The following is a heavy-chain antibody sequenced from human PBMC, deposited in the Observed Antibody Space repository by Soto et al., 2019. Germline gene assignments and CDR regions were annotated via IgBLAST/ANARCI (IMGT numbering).Heavy chain of an antibody. CDR1: GYSFSSHW. V-gene: IGHV5-51*01. J-gene: IGHJ5*02. CDR2: IYPGDSDV. Sequence: EVQLAQSGAEVKKPGQSLKISCKATGYSFSSHWIGWVRQMPGKGLEWMGIIYPGDSDVRYSPSFQGQVTISADESISTAYLQWSSLKASDTAVYYCARSDPQQLVAWSDAWGQGTQVTVSS. CDR3: ARSDPQQLVAWSDA. D-gene: IGHD1-1*01.